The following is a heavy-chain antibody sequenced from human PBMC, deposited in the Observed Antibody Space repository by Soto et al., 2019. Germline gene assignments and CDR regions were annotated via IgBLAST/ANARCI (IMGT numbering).Heavy chain of an antibody. V-gene: IGHV1-69*02. J-gene: IGHJ3*02. D-gene: IGHD3-16*01. Sequence: GASVKVSCKASGGTFSSYTISWVRQAPGQGLEWMGRIIPILGIANYAQKFQGRVTITADKSTSTVYMELSSLRSEDTAVYYCVTRYDYDYTLQMVTRAFDIWGQGTMVTVSS. CDR1: GGTFSSYT. CDR2: IIPILGIA. CDR3: VTRYDYDYTLQMVTRAFDI.